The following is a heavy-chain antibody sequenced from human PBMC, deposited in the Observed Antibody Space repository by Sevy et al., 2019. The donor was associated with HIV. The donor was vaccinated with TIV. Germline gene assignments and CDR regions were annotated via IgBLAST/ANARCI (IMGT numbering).Heavy chain of an antibody. V-gene: IGHV1-2*02. CDR2: INPKSGGS. J-gene: IGHJ4*02. CDR1: GYTFTGQY. D-gene: IGHD5-18*01. Sequence: ASVKVSCQASGYTFTGQYIHWVRQAPAQGLEWMGWINPKSGGSNNGQELQGRVTLTRHTSISTAYMELSGLTSDDTAVYYCARDLRVRGYSYGAFDYWGQGTLVTVSS. CDR3: ARDLRVRGYSYGAFDY.